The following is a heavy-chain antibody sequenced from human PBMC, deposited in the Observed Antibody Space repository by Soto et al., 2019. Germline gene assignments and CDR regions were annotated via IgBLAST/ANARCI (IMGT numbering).Heavy chain of an antibody. CDR3: TRDAYYDFWSGYSGYYYYYLDV. CDR1: GFTFSSYW. CDR2: INGDGSST. Sequence: GGSLRLSCAASGFTFSSYWMHWVRQGSGKGLVWVSRINGDGSSTSYADSVKGRLTISRDNANNTRYLQMNSLRAEDTAVYYCTRDAYYDFWSGYSGYYYYYLDVWGKGTTVTVSS. J-gene: IGHJ6*03. V-gene: IGHV3-74*01. D-gene: IGHD3-3*01.